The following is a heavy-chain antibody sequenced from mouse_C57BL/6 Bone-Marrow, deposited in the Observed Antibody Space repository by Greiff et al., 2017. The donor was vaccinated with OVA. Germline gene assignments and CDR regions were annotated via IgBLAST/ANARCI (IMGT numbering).Heavy chain of an antibody. V-gene: IGHV1-80*01. Sequence: QVQLQQPGAELVKPGASVKISCKASGYAFSGYWMNWVRQRPGKGLEWIGQIYPGDGDTNYIGNFKDKATLTADKSSSTAYMQLSSLTSEDSAVYFCARGGPFDQWGQGPPLTVSS. J-gene: IGHJ2*01. CDR1: GYAFSGYW. CDR3: ARGGPFDQ. CDR2: IYPGDGDT.